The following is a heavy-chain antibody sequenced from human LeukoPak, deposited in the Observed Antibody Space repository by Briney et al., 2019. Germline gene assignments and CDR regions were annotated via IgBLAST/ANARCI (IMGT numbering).Heavy chain of an antibody. V-gene: IGHV1-69*13. D-gene: IGHD3-16*02. CDR3: ARGNYDYVWGSYRTRPYYYYGMDV. J-gene: IGHJ6*02. CDR1: RGTFSSYA. Sequence: ASVKVSCKASRGTFSSYAISWVRQAPGQGLEWMGGIIPIFGTANYAQKFQGRVTITADESTSTAYMELSSLRSEDTAVYYCARGNYDYVWGSYRTRPYYYYGMDVWGQGTTVAVSS. CDR2: IIPIFGTA.